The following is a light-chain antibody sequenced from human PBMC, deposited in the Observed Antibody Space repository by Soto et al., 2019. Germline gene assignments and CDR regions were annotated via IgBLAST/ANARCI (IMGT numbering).Light chain of an antibody. V-gene: IGKV2-30*02. Sequence: DVVVTQSPLSLPVTLGQPASISCRSSQSLIHSDGNTYLHWFQQRPGQSPRRLIYHVSTRVSGVPDRFSGSGSGTDFTLEISRVEAEDVGVYYCMQGSHWPYTFGPGTKVDIK. CDR2: HVS. CDR1: QSLIHSDGNTY. CDR3: MQGSHWPYT. J-gene: IGKJ3*01.